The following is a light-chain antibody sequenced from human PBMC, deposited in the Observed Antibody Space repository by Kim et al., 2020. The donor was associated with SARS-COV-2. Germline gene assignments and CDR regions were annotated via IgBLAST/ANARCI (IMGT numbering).Light chain of an antibody. CDR1: QYITNY. J-gene: IGKJ4*01. Sequence: DIQMTQSPSSLSASVGDRVTITCQASQYITNYLNWYQQKPGKAPKLLIYDASNLETGVPSRFSGGGSVTDFTFTISGLQPEDVATYYCQQYDYLPPVFGGGTKVDIK. V-gene: IGKV1-33*01. CDR3: QQYDYLPPV. CDR2: DAS.